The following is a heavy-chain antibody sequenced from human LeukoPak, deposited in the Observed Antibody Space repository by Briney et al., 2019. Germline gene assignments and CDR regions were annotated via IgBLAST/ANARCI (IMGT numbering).Heavy chain of an antibody. D-gene: IGHD3-9*01. CDR3: ARGILTGYYPTFHYFDY. CDR2: IYYSGST. CDR1: GGSISSYY. Sequence: SETLSLTCTVSGGSISSYYWSWIRQPPGKGLEWIGYIYYSGSTNYNPSLKSRVTISVDTSKNQFSLKLSSVTAADTAVYYCARGILTGYYPTFHYFDYWSQGTLVTVSS. V-gene: IGHV4-59*01. J-gene: IGHJ4*02.